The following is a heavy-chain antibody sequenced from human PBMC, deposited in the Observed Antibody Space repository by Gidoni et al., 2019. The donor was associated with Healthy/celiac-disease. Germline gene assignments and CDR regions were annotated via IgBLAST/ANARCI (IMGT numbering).Heavy chain of an antibody. CDR2: ITSDGIST. CDR3: YSSGWYRDY. Sequence: EVQLVESGGGLVQPGGSLRLSCAASGFTFSRYWMHWFRQAPGQGLVWVSRITSDGISTSYADSVKGRFTISRDNAKNTLYLQMNSLRAEDTAVYYCYSSGWYRDYWGQGTLVTVSS. J-gene: IGHJ4*02. CDR1: GFTFSRYW. D-gene: IGHD6-19*01. V-gene: IGHV3-74*01.